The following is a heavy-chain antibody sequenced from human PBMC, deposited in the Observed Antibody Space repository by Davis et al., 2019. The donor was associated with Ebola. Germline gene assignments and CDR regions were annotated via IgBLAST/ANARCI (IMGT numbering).Heavy chain of an antibody. J-gene: IGHJ5*02. D-gene: IGHD6-19*01. V-gene: IGHV3-66*01. CDR3: ARDGIAVADWGWFDP. CDR2: IYSGGST. Sequence: GESLKISCAASGFTVSSNYMSWVRQAPGKGLEWVSIIYSGGSTDYADSVKGRFTISRDSSKNTLYLQMNSLRAEDTAVYYCARDGIAVADWGWFDPWGQGTLVTVSS. CDR1: GFTVSSNY.